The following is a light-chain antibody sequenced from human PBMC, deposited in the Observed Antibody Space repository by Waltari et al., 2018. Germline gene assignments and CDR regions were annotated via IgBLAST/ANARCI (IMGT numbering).Light chain of an antibody. J-gene: IGLJ2*01. Sequence: QSVLTQPPSASGTPGQRVPISCSGSGPTIGSNVVSWYQQPPGTAPKIHIYSNSLRPSGVPDRFSGSKSGTSASLAISGLQSEDEADYYCAAWDDSLNRVFGGGTKLTVL. V-gene: IGLV1-44*01. CDR2: SNS. CDR3: AAWDDSLNRV. CDR1: GPTIGSNV.